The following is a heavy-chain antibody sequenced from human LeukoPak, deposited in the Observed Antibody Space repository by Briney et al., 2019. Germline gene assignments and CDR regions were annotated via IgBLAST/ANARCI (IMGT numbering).Heavy chain of an antibody. J-gene: IGHJ3*02. CDR1: GFTFSNFA. Sequence: GGSLRLSCAASGFTFSNFAMNWVRQAPGKGLEWVSYISSSGSTIYYADSVKGRFTISRDNAKNSLYLQMNSLRAEDTAVYYCARDMGIAAAADDAFDIWGQGTMVTVSS. CDR3: ARDMGIAAAADDAFDI. D-gene: IGHD6-13*01. V-gene: IGHV3-48*04. CDR2: ISSSGSTI.